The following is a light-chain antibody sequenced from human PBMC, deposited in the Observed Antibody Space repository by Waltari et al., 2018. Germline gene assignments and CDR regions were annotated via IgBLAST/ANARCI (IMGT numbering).Light chain of an antibody. CDR1: QALVNSNGNTY. J-gene: IGKJ1*01. CDR2: NIS. Sequence: DFVLTQTPLSSLVTLGQPASISCRSSQALVNSNGNTYLNWVQQRPGQPPRLLIYNISKRFSGVPDRFSGSGAGTDFTLRISRVEAEDVAVYYCVQSTHFPRTVGQGTKVEIK. CDR3: VQSTHFPRT. V-gene: IGKV2-24*01.